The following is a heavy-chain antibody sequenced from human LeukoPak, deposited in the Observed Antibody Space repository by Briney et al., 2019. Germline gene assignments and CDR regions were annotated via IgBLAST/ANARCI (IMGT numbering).Heavy chain of an antibody. CDR2: MNPSTGDT. CDR3: TRGSLSGSSRDY. D-gene: IGHD1-26*01. CDR1: GYTFTGYD. V-gene: IGHV1-8*01. Sequence: ASVKVSCKASGYTFTGYDINWVRQAIGQGLAWMGWMNPSTGDTGYAQKFQGRVTMNRNTSVVTAFMELSGLGSEDTVVYYCTRGSLSGSSRDYWGQGTLVTVSS. J-gene: IGHJ4*02.